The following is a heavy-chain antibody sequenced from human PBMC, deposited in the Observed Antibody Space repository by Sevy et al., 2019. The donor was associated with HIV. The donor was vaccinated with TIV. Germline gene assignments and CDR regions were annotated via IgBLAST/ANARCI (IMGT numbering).Heavy chain of an antibody. J-gene: IGHJ4*02. CDR2: ISYEGSNI. V-gene: IGHV3-30*18. Sequence: GGSLRLSCAASALTFTRYAFHWVRQAPGKGPEWLGVISYEGSNIYYGPSVKGRFTISRDNSKNTLYLQMNDIRTEDTAVYYCPKDLHPPGPVRGTNFDYWGRGTLVTVSS. CDR3: PKDLHPPGPVRGTNFDY. D-gene: IGHD1-1*01. CDR1: ALTFTRYA.